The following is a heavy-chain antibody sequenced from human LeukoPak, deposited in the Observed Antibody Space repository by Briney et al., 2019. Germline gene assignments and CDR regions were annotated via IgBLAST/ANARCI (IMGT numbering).Heavy chain of an antibody. Sequence: SETLSLTCTVSGGSISSYYWSWIRQPPGKGLEWIGYIYYSGSTNYNPSLKSRVTISVDTSKNQFSLKLSSVTAADTAVYYCARYGSGSYYKQLWGIDYWGQGTLVTVSS. D-gene: IGHD3-10*01. CDR1: GGSISSYY. J-gene: IGHJ4*02. CDR2: IYYSGST. CDR3: ARYGSGSYYKQLWGIDY. V-gene: IGHV4-59*01.